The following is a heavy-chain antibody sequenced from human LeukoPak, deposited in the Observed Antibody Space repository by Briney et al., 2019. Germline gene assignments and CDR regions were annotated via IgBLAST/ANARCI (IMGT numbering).Heavy chain of an antibody. D-gene: IGHD6-6*01. CDR1: GFTFSSYW. CDR2: ISTDGSST. V-gene: IGHV3-74*01. Sequence: GGSLRLSCAASGFTFSSYWMHRVRQAPGKGLVWVSRISTDGSSTNSADSVKGRLTISRDNAKNTLYLQMNSLGAEDTAVYYCVREYSSSSGRAFDIWGQGTMVTVSP. CDR3: VREYSSSSGRAFDI. J-gene: IGHJ3*02.